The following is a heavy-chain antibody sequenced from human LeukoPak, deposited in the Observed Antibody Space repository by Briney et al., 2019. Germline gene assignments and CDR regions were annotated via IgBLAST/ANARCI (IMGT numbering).Heavy chain of an antibody. Sequence: GGSLRLSCAASGFTFSSLAMSWVRQAPGKGLEWVSVITDSGGATYCADSVKGRFTISRDNSKNTLNLQMNGLRAEDTAVYYCAKSYGSGRYYYGIDVWGKGTTVTVSS. V-gene: IGHV3-23*01. CDR3: AKSYGSGRYYYGIDV. J-gene: IGHJ6*04. CDR2: ITDSGGAT. CDR1: GFTFSSLA. D-gene: IGHD3-10*01.